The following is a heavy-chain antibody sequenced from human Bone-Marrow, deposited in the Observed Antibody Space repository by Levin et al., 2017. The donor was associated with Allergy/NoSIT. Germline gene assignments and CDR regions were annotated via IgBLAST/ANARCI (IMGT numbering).Heavy chain of an antibody. D-gene: IGHD3-22*01. CDR1: GFTFSSYS. J-gene: IGHJ6*02. CDR2: ISSSSSYI. Sequence: GESLKISCAASGFTFSSYSMNWVRQAPGKGLEWVSSISSSSSYIYYADSVKGRFTISRDNAKNSLYLQMNSLRAEDTAVYYCARDSKGLGFGMDVWGQGTTVTVSS. CDR3: ARDSKGLGFGMDV. V-gene: IGHV3-21*01.